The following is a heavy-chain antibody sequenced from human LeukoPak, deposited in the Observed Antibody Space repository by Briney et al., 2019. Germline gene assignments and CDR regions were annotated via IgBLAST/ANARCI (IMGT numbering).Heavy chain of an antibody. CDR1: GFIFNRYG. V-gene: IGHV3-33*01. D-gene: IGHD4-17*01. CDR2: IWDDGSNK. CDR3: ARRADYGDYFDS. Sequence: GGSLRLSCEASGFIFNRYGMHWVRQAPGKGLERVAVIWDDGSNKFYGDSVKGRFTVSRDNSKNMLYLQLNSLSAEDTAVYYYARRADYGDYFDSWGQGTLVSVSS. J-gene: IGHJ4*02.